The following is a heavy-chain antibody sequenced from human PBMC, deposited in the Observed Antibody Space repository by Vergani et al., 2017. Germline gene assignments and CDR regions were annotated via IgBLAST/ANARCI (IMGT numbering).Heavy chain of an antibody. V-gene: IGHV2-70*01. Sequence: QVTLRESGPALVKPTQTLTLTCTFSGFSLSTSGRCVSWIRQPPGKALEWLSLIDWDDDKYYSTSLKARLTISKDTSRNQVVLIMTNMDPVDTATYYCARTRGIAVAGHGYYFDYGGQGTLVTVSS. CDR1: GFSLSTSGRC. D-gene: IGHD6-19*01. CDR2: IDWDDDK. J-gene: IGHJ4*02. CDR3: ARTRGIAVAGHGYYFDY.